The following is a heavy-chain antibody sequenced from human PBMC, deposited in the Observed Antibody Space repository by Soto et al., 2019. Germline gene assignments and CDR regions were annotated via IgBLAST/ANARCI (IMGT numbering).Heavy chain of an antibody. D-gene: IGHD1-26*01. Sequence: RGESLKISCKGSGYSFTSYWIGWVRQMPGKGLEWMGIIYPGDSDTRYSPSFQGQVTISADKSISTAYLQWSSLKASDTAMYYCARPGQPRGAASWFDPWGQGTLVTVSS. V-gene: IGHV5-51*01. CDR3: ARPGQPRGAASWFDP. CDR2: IYPGDSDT. CDR1: GYSFTSYW. J-gene: IGHJ5*02.